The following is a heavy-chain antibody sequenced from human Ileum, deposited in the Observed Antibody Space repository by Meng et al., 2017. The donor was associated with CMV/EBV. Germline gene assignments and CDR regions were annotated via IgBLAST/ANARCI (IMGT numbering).Heavy chain of an antibody. J-gene: IGHJ6*02. CDR1: GFIFSSFN. V-gene: IGHV3-21*06. CDR2: ISSGNSLK. CDR3: VRESHYHYYGMDL. Sequence: GESLKISCGASGFIFSSFNMHWVRQPPGKGLEWVSLISSGNSLKHYSESLKGRFTISRDNANNLLYLQMNSLRAEDTAVYHCVRESHYHYYGMDLWGQGTTVTVSS.